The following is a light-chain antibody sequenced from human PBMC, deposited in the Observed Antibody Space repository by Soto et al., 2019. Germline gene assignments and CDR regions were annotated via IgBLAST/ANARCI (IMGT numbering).Light chain of an antibody. Sequence: LTQTTDTLSLSPGERATLSCRASQTVSSNYLAWCQQRPGQAPRLLIYGASTRAAGIPDRFSGSGSGTDFTLTITRLEPEDSAVYFCQLYTGPPTTFGQGTRLEIK. J-gene: IGKJ5*01. V-gene: IGKV3-20*01. CDR1: QTVSSNY. CDR3: QLYTGPPTT. CDR2: GAS.